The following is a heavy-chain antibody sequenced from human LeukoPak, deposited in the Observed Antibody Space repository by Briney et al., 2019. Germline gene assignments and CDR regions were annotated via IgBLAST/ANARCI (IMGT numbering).Heavy chain of an antibody. V-gene: IGHV3-74*01. CDR3: ARGYGSGWYGGVDY. Sequence: GGSLRLSCAASGFTFSSYWMHWVRQAPGKGLVWVSRINSDGSSTSYADSVKGRFTISRDNAKNTLYLQMNSLRAEDTAVYYCARGYGSGWYGGVDYWGQGTLVTVSS. J-gene: IGHJ4*02. D-gene: IGHD6-19*01. CDR1: GFTFSSYW. CDR2: INSDGSST.